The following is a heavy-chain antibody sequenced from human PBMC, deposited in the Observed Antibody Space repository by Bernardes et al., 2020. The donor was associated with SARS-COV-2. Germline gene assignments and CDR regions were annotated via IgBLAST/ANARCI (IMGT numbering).Heavy chain of an antibody. Sequence: ASVKVSCKASDYSFSDFGITWVRQAPGQGLEWLGWINPSNGHSNSAQKVLGRLTVSADISTDTVFMELTSLRPDDSAIYYCARDQGSVLTGYSNWFDPWGQGSLVIVSS. CDR1: DYSFSDFG. CDR3: ARDQGSVLTGYSNWFDP. J-gene: IGHJ5*02. V-gene: IGHV1-18*01. D-gene: IGHD3-9*01. CDR2: INPSNGHS.